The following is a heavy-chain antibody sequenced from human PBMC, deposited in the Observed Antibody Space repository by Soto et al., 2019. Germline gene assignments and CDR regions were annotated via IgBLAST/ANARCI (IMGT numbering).Heavy chain of an antibody. CDR2: INQDGSQT. CDR1: GFPFSSSW. Sequence: EVQLVQSGGGLVQPRGSLRLSCAATGFPFSSSWMDWVRQAPGKGLEWVANINQDGSQTYYVDSVKGRFTVSRDNAENSVYLQMNSLRVEDTAVYYCSRSLDFWGRGTLVTVSS. J-gene: IGHJ4*02. CDR3: SRSLDF. V-gene: IGHV3-7*01.